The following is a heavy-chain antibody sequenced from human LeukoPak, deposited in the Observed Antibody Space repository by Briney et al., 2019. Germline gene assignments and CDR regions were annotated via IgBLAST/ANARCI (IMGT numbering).Heavy chain of an antibody. Sequence: ASVKVSCKASGYTFTSYDINWVRQATGQGLERTGWMNPNSGNTGYAQKFQGRVTMTRNTSISTAYMELSSLRSEDTAVYYCARVGSGRYCSSTSCYPEYYYYYYMDVWGKGTTVTVSS. V-gene: IGHV1-8*01. CDR2: MNPNSGNT. CDR3: ARVGSGRYCSSTSCYPEYYYYYYMDV. J-gene: IGHJ6*03. D-gene: IGHD2-2*01. CDR1: GYTFTSYD.